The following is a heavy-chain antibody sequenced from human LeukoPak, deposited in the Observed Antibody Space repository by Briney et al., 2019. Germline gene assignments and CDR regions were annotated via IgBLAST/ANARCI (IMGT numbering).Heavy chain of an antibody. D-gene: IGHD5-18*01. V-gene: IGHV3-49*04. CDR1: GFTFGDHA. CDR3: TREPIQLWLYYGMDV. J-gene: IGHJ6*02. CDR2: IRSKTYRGTT. Sequence: GRSLRLSCTASGFTFGDHAMGWVRQAPGKGLEWVGFIRSKTYRGTTEYAASVKGRFTISRDDSNSIAYLQMNSLRIEDTAVYYCTREPIQLWLYYGMDVWGQGTTVTVSS.